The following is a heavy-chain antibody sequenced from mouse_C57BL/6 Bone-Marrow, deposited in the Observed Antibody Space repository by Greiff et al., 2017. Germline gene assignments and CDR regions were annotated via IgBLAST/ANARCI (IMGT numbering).Heavy chain of an antibody. V-gene: IGHV1-56*01. CDR3: ARDYIGGFDY. J-gene: IGHJ2*01. Sequence: QVQLQQSGPELVRPGASVKISCKAPGYTFPSHWMQWVRQRPGQGLEWIGEIFPGSGSTYYNEKFKGKATLTVDTSSSTAYMQLSSLTSEDSAVYFCARDYIGGFDYWGQGTTLTVSS. D-gene: IGHD1-3*01. CDR2: IFPGSGST. CDR1: GYTFPSHW.